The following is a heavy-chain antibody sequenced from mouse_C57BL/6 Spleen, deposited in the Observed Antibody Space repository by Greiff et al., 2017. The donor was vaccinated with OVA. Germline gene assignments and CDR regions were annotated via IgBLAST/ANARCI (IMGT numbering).Heavy chain of an antibody. CDR3: ARYGDPNYCDY. D-gene: IGHD2-13*01. J-gene: IGHJ2*01. Sequence: QVQLQQPGAELVRPGSSVKLSCKASGYTFTSYWMHWVKQRPIQGLEWIGNIDPSDSETHYNQKFKDKATLTVDKSSSTAYMQLSSLTSEDSAVYYCARYGDPNYCDYWGQGTTLTVSS. CDR2: IDPSDSET. CDR1: GYTFTSYW. V-gene: IGHV1-52*01.